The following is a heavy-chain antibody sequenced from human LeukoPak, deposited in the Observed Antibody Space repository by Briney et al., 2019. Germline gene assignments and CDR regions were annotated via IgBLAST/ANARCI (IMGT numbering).Heavy chain of an antibody. Sequence: PSQTLSLTCTVSGGSISSGGYYWSWIRQHPGKGLEWIGYIYYSGSTYYNPSLKSRVTISVDTSKNQFSLKLSSVTAADTAVYYCAKSYTYGWASYYNHYDYWGQGTLVTVSS. CDR3: AKSYTYGWASYYNHYDY. V-gene: IGHV4-31*03. D-gene: IGHD3-10*01. CDR1: GGSISSGGYY. J-gene: IGHJ4*02. CDR2: IYYSGST.